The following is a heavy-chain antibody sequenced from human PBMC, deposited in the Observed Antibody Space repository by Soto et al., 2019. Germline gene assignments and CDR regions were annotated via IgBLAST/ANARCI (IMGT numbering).Heavy chain of an antibody. CDR2: MSFDGSNK. CDR3: AKDHCSSTSCPRNYYYGMDV. J-gene: IGHJ6*02. Sequence: QVQLVESGGGVVQPGRSLRLSCAASGFTFTNYGMHWVRQAPGKGLEWVAVMSFDGSNKYYADSVKGRIIISRDNSKNTLYLQMNSIRAEDTAVYYCAKDHCSSTSCPRNYYYGMDVWGQGTTVTVSS. V-gene: IGHV3-30*18. D-gene: IGHD2-2*01. CDR1: GFTFTNYG.